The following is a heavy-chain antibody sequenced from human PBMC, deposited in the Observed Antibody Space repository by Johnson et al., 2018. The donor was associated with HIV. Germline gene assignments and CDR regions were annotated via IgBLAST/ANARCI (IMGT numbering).Heavy chain of an antibody. V-gene: IGHV3-30-3*01. CDR2: ISYDGSNK. Sequence: QVQLVESGGGVVQPGRSLRLSCAASGFTFSSYAMHWVRQAPGKGLEWVAVISYDGSNKYYADSVKGRFTISRDNSKNTLYLQMNSLRAEDTAVYYCARDDLGNPFSSYDAFDIWGPGTMVTVSS. D-gene: IGHD6-13*01. J-gene: IGHJ3*02. CDR1: GFTFSSYA. CDR3: ARDDLGNPFSSYDAFDI.